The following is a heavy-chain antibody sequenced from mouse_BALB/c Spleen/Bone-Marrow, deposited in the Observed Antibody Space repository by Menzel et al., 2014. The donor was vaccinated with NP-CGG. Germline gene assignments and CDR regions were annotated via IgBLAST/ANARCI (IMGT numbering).Heavy chain of an antibody. D-gene: IGHD2-4*01. Sequence: EVHLVESGGGLVKPGGSLKLSCAASGFTFSSYVMSWVRQTPEKRLEWVASISSGGSTYYPDSVKGRFTISRDNARNILYLQMSSLRSEDTAMYYCARDDYDDQYYFDYWGQGTTLTVSS. CDR1: GFTFSSYV. CDR3: ARDDYDDQYYFDY. J-gene: IGHJ2*01. V-gene: IGHV5-6-5*01. CDR2: ISSGGST.